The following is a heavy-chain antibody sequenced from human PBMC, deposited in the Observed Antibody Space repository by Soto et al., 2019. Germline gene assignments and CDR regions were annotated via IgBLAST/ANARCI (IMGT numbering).Heavy chain of an antibody. Sequence: QVQLQESGPGLVKPSQTLSLTCTVSGGSISSGGYYWSWIRQHPGKGLEWIGSIYYSGSTYYNPSLKSRVTLSVDTSKDNFSLKLSSVPAADTDVYYCASHSLLITMVRGVRAWWFDPWGRGTLVTVSS. D-gene: IGHD3-10*01. J-gene: IGHJ5*02. CDR2: IYYSGST. V-gene: IGHV4-31*03. CDR3: ASHSLLITMVRGVRAWWFDP. CDR1: GGSISSGGYY.